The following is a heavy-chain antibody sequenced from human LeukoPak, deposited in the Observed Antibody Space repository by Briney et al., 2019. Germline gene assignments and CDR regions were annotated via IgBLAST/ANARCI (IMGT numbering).Heavy chain of an antibody. D-gene: IGHD6-19*01. Sequence: GGSLRLSCAASGFTFSIYGIHWVRQAPGKGLEWVAFILYDGSNKYYADSVKGRFTISRDNSKNTLYLQMNTLRGEDTAVYYCATGDSSGWNGQYWYFDLWGRGTLVTVSS. CDR2: ILYDGSNK. CDR1: GFTFSIYG. CDR3: ATGDSSGWNGQYWYFDL. V-gene: IGHV3-30*02. J-gene: IGHJ2*01.